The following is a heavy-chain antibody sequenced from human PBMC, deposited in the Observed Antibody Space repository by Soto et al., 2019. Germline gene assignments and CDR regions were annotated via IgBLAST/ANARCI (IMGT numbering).Heavy chain of an antibody. Sequence: ASAKVSCKASGYSFTSYGINWVRQAPGQGLEWMGWFNPNSGGTNYAQKFQGWVTMTRDTSISTAYMELSRLRSDDTAVYYCARGGFCSSTSCYVFVNWFDPWGQGTLVTVSS. CDR3: ARGGFCSSTSCYVFVNWFDP. D-gene: IGHD2-2*01. J-gene: IGHJ5*02. CDR1: GYSFTSYG. V-gene: IGHV1-2*04. CDR2: FNPNSGGT.